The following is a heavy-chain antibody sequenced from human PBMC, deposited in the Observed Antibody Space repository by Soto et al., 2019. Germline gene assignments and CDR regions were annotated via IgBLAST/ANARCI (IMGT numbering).Heavy chain of an antibody. CDR2: MNPGSGDT. Sequence: SVKVSCKASGYSFTNNDVSWVRQATGQGLEWMGWMNPGSGDTGYAQKFQGRVTMTRDISIATAYMELSSLRSDDTAIYYCARMAAFGSLNWFDPWGQGTQVIVSS. CDR3: ARMAAFGSLNWFDP. V-gene: IGHV1-8*01. J-gene: IGHJ5*02. D-gene: IGHD3-16*01. CDR1: GYSFTNND.